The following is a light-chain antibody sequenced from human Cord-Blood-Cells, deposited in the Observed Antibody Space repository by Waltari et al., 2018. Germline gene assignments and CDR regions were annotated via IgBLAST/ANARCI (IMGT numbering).Light chain of an antibody. CDR3: QQYGSSIT. V-gene: IGKV3-20*01. CDR1: QSVSSSY. CDR2: GAS. J-gene: IGKJ5*01. Sequence: IVLTHSPGTLSLSPGERATLSCSASQSVSSSYLAWYQQKPGQAPRLLIYGASSRATGIPDRFSGSGSGTDFTLTISRLEPEDFAVYYCQQYGSSITFGQGTRLEIK.